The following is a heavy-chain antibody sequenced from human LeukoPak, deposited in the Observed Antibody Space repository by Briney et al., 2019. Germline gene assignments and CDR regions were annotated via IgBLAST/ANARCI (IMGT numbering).Heavy chain of an antibody. CDR3: AKVYGDGGSADY. CDR2: ISYDGSNK. J-gene: IGHJ4*02. Sequence: AGGSLRLSCTASGFPFSSYAMHWVRQAPGKGLEWVAVISYDGSNKYYADSVKGRFTISRDNSKNTLYLQMNSLRAEDTAVYYCAKVYGDGGSADYWGQGTLVTVSS. V-gene: IGHV3-30*04. CDR1: GFPFSSYA. D-gene: IGHD4-17*01.